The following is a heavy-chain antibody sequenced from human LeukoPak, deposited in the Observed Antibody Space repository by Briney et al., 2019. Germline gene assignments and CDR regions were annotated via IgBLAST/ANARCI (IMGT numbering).Heavy chain of an antibody. V-gene: IGHV3-30*18. CDR1: GFTFRSYG. Sequence: GRSLRLSCAASGFTFRSYGMHWVRQTPGKGLEWVAFISYDGGDKYYADSVKGRFTISRDNSKNTRFLQMNSLRVEDTAKYFCVKEKRYRVAPWDYWGQGTLVTVSS. D-gene: IGHD5-12*01. CDR2: ISYDGGDK. J-gene: IGHJ4*02. CDR3: VKEKRYRVAPWDY.